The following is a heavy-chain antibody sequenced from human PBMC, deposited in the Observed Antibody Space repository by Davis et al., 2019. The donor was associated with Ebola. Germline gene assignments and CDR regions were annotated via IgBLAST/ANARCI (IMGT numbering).Heavy chain of an antibody. CDR2: INHSGST. Sequence: GSLRLSCAVYGGSFSGYYWSWIRQPPGKGLEWIGEINHSGSTNYNPSLKSRVTISVDTSKNQFSLKLSSVTAADTAVYYCARGNHRGYYYGSGTNWFDPWGQGTLVTVSS. CDR3: ARGNHRGYYYGSGTNWFDP. J-gene: IGHJ5*02. D-gene: IGHD3-10*01. CDR1: GGSFSGYY. V-gene: IGHV4-34*01.